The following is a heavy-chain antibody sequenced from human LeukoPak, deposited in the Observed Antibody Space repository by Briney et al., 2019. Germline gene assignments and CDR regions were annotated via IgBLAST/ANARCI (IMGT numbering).Heavy chain of an antibody. V-gene: IGHV3-23*01. CDR3: GKTTVGYSSGRYPGWPVDY. CDR1: GFTFNSYA. Sequence: GGSLRLPCAASGFTFNSYAMYWVRQAPGKGLEWISGIFGSGGSPHYADSVKGRFTISRDNSQEIVYLQLDSLRVEDTALYYRGKTTVGYSSGRYPGWPVDYWGQGALVTVSS. J-gene: IGHJ4*02. CDR2: IFGSGGSP. D-gene: IGHD2-15*01.